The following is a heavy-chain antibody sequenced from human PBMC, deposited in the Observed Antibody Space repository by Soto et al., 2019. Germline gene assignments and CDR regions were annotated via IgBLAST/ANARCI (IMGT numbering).Heavy chain of an antibody. CDR2: ISYRGST. J-gene: IGHJ6*02. CDR3: ARHPRWDHYYYFYPMDV. Sequence: QVQLQESGPGLVKPSETLSLTCNVSGDSISGTDSYWGWFRQPPGRGLHWIASISYRGSTYFNPSLQTRVSISVDAFKGQVSLRLRSVTAADTAVYYCARHPRWDHYYYFYPMDVWGQGTTVTVSS. CDR1: GDSISGTDSY. D-gene: IGHD1-26*01. V-gene: IGHV4-39*01.